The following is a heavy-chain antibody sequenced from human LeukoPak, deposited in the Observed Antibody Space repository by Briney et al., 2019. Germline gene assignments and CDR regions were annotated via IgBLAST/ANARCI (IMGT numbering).Heavy chain of an antibody. Sequence: GGSLRLSCAASGFTFSDYNMRWIRQAPGKGLEWVSSISRSGSTKYYADSVKGRFTISRDNAKNSLFLQMNSLRAEDAAVYYCARAGNYYGRHTNWFDPWGQGTLVTVSS. V-gene: IGHV3-11*01. CDR1: GFTFSDYN. D-gene: IGHD3-10*01. J-gene: IGHJ5*02. CDR2: ISRSGSTK. CDR3: ARAGNYYGRHTNWFDP.